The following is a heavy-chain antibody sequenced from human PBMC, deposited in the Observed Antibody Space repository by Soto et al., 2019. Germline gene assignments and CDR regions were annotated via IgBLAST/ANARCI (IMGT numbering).Heavy chain of an antibody. Sequence: GGSLRLSCAASGFTFSSYAMSWVRQAPGKGLEWVSAISGSGGSTYYADSVKGRFTISRDNSKNTLYLQMNSLRAEDTAVYYCAQGVLMVYVRNWFDAWGQGTLVTVSS. V-gene: IGHV3-23*01. CDR2: ISGSGGST. CDR3: AQGVLMVYVRNWFDA. D-gene: IGHD2-8*01. J-gene: IGHJ5*02. CDR1: GFTFSSYA.